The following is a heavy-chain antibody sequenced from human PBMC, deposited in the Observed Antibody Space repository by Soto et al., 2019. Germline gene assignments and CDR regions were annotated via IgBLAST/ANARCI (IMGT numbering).Heavy chain of an antibody. D-gene: IGHD2-21*01. CDR1: GGSISNDASF. V-gene: IGHV4-31*03. Sequence: QVQLQESGPGLVKPSQTLSLTCTVSGGSISNDASFWYWIRLLPGKGPEWVAFISYSGTTSYNPSLRSRRPIAANSSISQFSVNLSTVTAAATAVYYCARGVASSKWFDPWCQGTRVTVSS. CDR2: ISYSGTT. CDR3: ARGVASSKWFDP. J-gene: IGHJ5*02.